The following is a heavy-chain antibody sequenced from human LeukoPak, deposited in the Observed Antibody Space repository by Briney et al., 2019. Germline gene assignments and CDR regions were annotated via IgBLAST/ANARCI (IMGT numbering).Heavy chain of an antibody. J-gene: IGHJ3*02. CDR3: ARVLGGAFDI. Sequence: PSETLSLTCTVSGGSISSSGYYWSWIRQPPGKGLEWIGYIYYSGSTNYNPSLKGRVTISVDTSKNQFSLKLSSVTAADTAVYYCARVLGGAFDIWGQGTMVTVSS. CDR2: IYYSGST. D-gene: IGHD3-16*01. CDR1: GGSISSSGYY. V-gene: IGHV4-61*08.